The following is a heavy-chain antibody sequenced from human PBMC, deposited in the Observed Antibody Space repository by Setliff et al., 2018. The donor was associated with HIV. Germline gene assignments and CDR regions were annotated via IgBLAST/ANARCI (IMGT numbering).Heavy chain of an antibody. V-gene: IGHV4-39*07. J-gene: IGHJ4*02. D-gene: IGHD3-22*01. CDR2: VYYSVTT. CDR1: GGSISSSSYY. Sequence: SETLSLTCTFSGGSISSSSYYWGWIRQPPGKGLEWIGNVYYSVTTYYNPSLKSRVTISVDTSKNQFSLNLRSVTAADTAVYYCARERDFYYDNSGYSFDYWGQGTLVTVSS. CDR3: ARERDFYYDNSGYSFDY.